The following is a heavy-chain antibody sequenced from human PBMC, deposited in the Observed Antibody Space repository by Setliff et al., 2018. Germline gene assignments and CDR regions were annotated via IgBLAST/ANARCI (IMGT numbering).Heavy chain of an antibody. Sequence: GASVKVSCKASGYTFTEYSIHWVRQAPGQGLEWMGWINPNTGGSNYAQKFQGRVTMTTDTSISTAYMEMSRLTSDDTAVYYCAKVNYYDKSAYLPFDYWGQGTQVTVSS. V-gene: IGHV1-2*02. J-gene: IGHJ4*02. CDR3: AKVNYYDKSAYLPFDY. CDR2: INPNTGGS. D-gene: IGHD3-22*01. CDR1: GYTFTEYS.